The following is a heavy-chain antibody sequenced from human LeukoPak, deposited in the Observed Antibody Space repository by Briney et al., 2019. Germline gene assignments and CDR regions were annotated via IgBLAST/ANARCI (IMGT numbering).Heavy chain of an antibody. J-gene: IGHJ4*02. Sequence: PGGSLTLSCAASGFSLSSYWMHWVRQGPGKELMWVSRISSDGSWTTYMDSVKGRFTISRDNAKNTVYLDMNSLRAEDTAVYYCAASVEGARASDHWGQGTLVTVSS. CDR1: GFSLSSYW. D-gene: IGHD5/OR15-5a*01. CDR3: AASVEGARASDH. V-gene: IGHV3-74*01. CDR2: ISSDGSWT.